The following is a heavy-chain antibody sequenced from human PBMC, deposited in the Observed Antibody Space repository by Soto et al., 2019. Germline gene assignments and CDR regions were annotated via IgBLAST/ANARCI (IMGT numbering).Heavy chain of an antibody. D-gene: IGHD2-21*02. CDR1: GFTFSSYW. CDR3: ARVAYCGGYCYSTNFDY. CDR2: INSDGSST. Sequence: PGGSLRLSCAASGFTFSSYWMHWVRQAPGKGLVWVSRINSDGSSTSYADSVKGRFTISRDNAKNTLYLQMNSLRAEDTAVYYCARVAYCGGYCYSTNFDYWGQGTLVTVSS. J-gene: IGHJ4*02. V-gene: IGHV3-74*01.